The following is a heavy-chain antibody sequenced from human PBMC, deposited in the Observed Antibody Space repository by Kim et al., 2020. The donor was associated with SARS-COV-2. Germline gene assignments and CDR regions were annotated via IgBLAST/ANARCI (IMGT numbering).Heavy chain of an antibody. CDR3: TTYYSDSSGYYYFDY. D-gene: IGHD3-22*01. Sequence: GGSLRLSCAASGFTFSNAWMSWVRQAPGKGLEWVGRIKSQTDGGTTDYVAPVKGRFTISRDDSKNTLYLQMNSLKTEDTAVYYCTTYYSDSSGYYYFDYWGKGTLVTVSS. CDR1: GFTFSNAW. V-gene: IGHV3-15*01. CDR2: IKSQTDGGTT. J-gene: IGHJ4*02.